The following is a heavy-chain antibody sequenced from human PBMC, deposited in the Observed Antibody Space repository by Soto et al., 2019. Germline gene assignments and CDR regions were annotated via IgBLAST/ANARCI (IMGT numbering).Heavy chain of an antibody. CDR1: GGTFSSYS. CDR2: IIPIFGTA. Sequence: QVQLVQSGAEVKKPGSSVKVSCKASGGTFSSYSINWVRQGPGQGLEWMGEIIPIFGTANYAQKFQGRVTITADDSTSTAYMALSSLRSEDTAVYYCARDGGRHSGGIDYWGQGTLVTVSS. J-gene: IGHJ4*02. V-gene: IGHV1-69*01. D-gene: IGHD1-26*01. CDR3: ARDGGRHSGGIDY.